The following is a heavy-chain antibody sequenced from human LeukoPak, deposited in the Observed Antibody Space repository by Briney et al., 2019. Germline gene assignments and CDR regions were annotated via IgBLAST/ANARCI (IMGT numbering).Heavy chain of an antibody. J-gene: IGHJ4*02. CDR2: IWNDGSNK. CDR1: GFTFSSYG. CDR3: ARGGWDRVATILDY. Sequence: PGRSLRLSCAASGFTFSSYGMHWVRQAPGKGLEWVAVIWNDGSNKYYADSVKGRFTISRDNSKNTLYLQMNSLRAEDTAVYYCARGGWDRVATILDYWGQGTLVTVSS. V-gene: IGHV3-33*01. D-gene: IGHD5-12*01.